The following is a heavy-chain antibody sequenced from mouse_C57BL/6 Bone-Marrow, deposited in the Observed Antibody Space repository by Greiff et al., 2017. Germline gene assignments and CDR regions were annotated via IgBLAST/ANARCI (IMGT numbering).Heavy chain of an antibody. CDR1: GYTFTSYW. V-gene: IGHV1-50*01. CDR3: AREDWDWYFDV. CDR2: IDPSDSYT. Sequence: QQSCKASGYTFTSYWMQWVKQRPGQGLEWIGEIDPSDSYTNYNQKFKGKATLTVDTSSSTAYMQLSSLTSEDSAVYYCAREDWDWYFDVWGTGTTVTVSS. D-gene: IGHD4-1*01. J-gene: IGHJ1*03.